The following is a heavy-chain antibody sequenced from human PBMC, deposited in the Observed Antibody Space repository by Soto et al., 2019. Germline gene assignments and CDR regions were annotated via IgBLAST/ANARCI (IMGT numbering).Heavy chain of an antibody. CDR3: GKERRGSGWFVCDY. D-gene: IGHD6-19*01. CDR1: GFTFRNYG. CDR2: ISFDGGRQ. J-gene: IGHJ4*02. V-gene: IGHV3-30*18. Sequence: QVELVQSGGGVVQPGRSLRLSCAASGFTFRNYGMHWVRQAPGKGLEWLAAISFDGGRQHYADSVKGRFTISRDNFKNTLYLQMNSLRADDTAVYYCGKERRGSGWFVCDYWGQGELVTVSS.